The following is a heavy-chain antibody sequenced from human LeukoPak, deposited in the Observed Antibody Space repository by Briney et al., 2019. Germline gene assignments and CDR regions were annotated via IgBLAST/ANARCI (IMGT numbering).Heavy chain of an antibody. V-gene: IGHV3-7*01. CDR1: GFTLSNYW. CDR2: INQDGSVK. D-gene: IGHD6-13*01. Sequence: QPGGSLRLSCAASGFTLSNYWMSWVRQAPGKGLEWVANINQDGSVKYYVDSLKGRFTISRDNAKISLYPQVNSLRVEDTAVYFCARVGYSSSSMDYWGQGTLVTVSS. J-gene: IGHJ4*02. CDR3: ARVGYSSSSMDY.